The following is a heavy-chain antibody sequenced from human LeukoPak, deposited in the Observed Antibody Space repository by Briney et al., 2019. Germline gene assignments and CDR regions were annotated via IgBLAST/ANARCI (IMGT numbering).Heavy chain of an antibody. CDR3: AKDRPYCSSTSCYVSALDY. CDR2: ISYDGSNK. CDR1: GFTFSSYG. Sequence: GRSLRLSCAASGFTFSSYGMHCVRQAPGKGLEGVAVISYDGSNKYYADSVKGRFTICRDNSKNTLYLQMNSLRAEDTAVYYCAKDRPYCSSTSCYVSALDYWGQGTLVTVSS. V-gene: IGHV3-30*18. D-gene: IGHD2-2*01. J-gene: IGHJ4*02.